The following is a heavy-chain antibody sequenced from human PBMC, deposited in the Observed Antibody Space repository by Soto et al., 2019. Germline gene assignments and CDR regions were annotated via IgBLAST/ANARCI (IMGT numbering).Heavy chain of an antibody. CDR1: GDSISSGGYY. J-gene: IGHJ3*02. CDR3: ARDCGGLGDAFDI. CDR2: IYYSGST. D-gene: IGHD2-21*01. V-gene: IGHV4-31*03. Sequence: SETLSLTCTVSGDSISSGGYYWSWIRQHPGKGLEWIGYIYYSGSTYYNPSLKSRVTISVDTSKNQFSLKLSSVTAADTAVYYCARDCGGLGDAFDIWGQGTMVTVSS.